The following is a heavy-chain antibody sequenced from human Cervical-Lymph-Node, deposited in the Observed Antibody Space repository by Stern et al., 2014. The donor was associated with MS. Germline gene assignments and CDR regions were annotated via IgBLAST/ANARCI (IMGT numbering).Heavy chain of an antibody. Sequence: EVQLVESGGGLVQPGGSLRLSCAASGFSFRSYGMNWVRQAPGKGLEWVSYISNTGTTISYGDSVRGRFTISRDNARNLLYLQMNSPRAEDTAVYYCARGGAARPDYWGQGTLVTVSS. V-gene: IGHV3-48*01. CDR3: ARGGAARPDY. D-gene: IGHD6-6*01. J-gene: IGHJ4*02. CDR1: GFSFRSYG. CDR2: ISNTGTTI.